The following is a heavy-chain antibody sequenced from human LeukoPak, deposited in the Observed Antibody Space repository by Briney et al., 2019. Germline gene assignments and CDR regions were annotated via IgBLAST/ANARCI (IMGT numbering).Heavy chain of an antibody. CDR2: ISTFSGNT. V-gene: IGHV1-18*01. CDR3: ARRGRHAVGALYYFDS. Sequence: ASVKVSCKASGYTFTDNYVAWVRQAPGQGLQCVGWISTFSGNTNYAQEFQGRVTMTTDTSTNTAYLDLRSLRFDDTAVYFCARRGRHAVGALYYFDSWGQGALVTVSS. CDR1: GYTFTDNY. J-gene: IGHJ4*02. D-gene: IGHD1-26*01.